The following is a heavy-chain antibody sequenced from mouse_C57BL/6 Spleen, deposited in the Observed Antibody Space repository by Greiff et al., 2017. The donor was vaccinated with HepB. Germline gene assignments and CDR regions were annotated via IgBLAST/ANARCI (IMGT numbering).Heavy chain of an antibody. D-gene: IGHD2-3*01. CDR1: GYTFTSYW. V-gene: IGHV1-55*01. Sequence: QVQLQQPGAELVKPGASVKMSCKASGYTFTSYWITWVKQRPGQGLEWIGDIYPGSGSTNYNEKFKSKATLTVDTSSSTAYMQLSSLTSEDSAVYYCARSVIYDGYYSAWFVYWGQGTLVTVSA. CDR2: IYPGSGST. J-gene: IGHJ3*01. CDR3: ARSVIYDGYYSAWFVY.